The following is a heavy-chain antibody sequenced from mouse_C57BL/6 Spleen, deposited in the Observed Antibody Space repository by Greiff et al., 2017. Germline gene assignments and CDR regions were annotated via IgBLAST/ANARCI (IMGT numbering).Heavy chain of an antibody. CDR2: IDPSDSYT. D-gene: IGHD2-5*01. V-gene: IGHV1-69*01. Sequence: QVQLKQPGAELVMPGASVKLSCKASGYTFTSYWMHWVKQRPGQGLEWIGEIDPSDSYTNYNQKFKGKSTLTVDKSSSTAYMQLSSLTSEDSAVYYCARGALYYSSPRREFDYWGQGTTLTVSS. CDR3: ARGALYYSSPRREFDY. J-gene: IGHJ2*01. CDR1: GYTFTSYW.